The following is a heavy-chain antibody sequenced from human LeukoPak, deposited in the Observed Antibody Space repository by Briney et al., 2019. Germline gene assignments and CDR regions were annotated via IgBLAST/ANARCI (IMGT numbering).Heavy chain of an antibody. Sequence: AETLSLTCTASGGSISIYYWSWIRQPPGKGLEWIAYVYYSGSTNYNPSLKSRVTISVDTSKNQFSLKLSSVTAADTAVYYCARVHLYCSGGSCTVSAFDIWGQGTMVTVSS. CDR2: VYYSGST. CDR3: ARVHLYCSGGSCTVSAFDI. V-gene: IGHV4-59*01. D-gene: IGHD2-15*01. J-gene: IGHJ3*02. CDR1: GGSISIYY.